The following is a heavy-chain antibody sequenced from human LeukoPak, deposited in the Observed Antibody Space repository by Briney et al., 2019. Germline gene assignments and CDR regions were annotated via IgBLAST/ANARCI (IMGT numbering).Heavy chain of an antibody. V-gene: IGHV4-38-2*02. CDR3: ARVNGDAHNKSDY. CDR2: IYHSGAT. J-gene: IGHJ4*02. CDR1: GYSISRGNF. D-gene: IGHD5-24*01. Sequence: PSETLSLTCSVSGYSISRGNFWGWIRQPPGKGLEWIGTIYHSGATYYNPSLKSRVTISLDTSKNQSSLKLTSVTAADTAVYYCARVNGDAHNKSDYWGQGTLVTVSS.